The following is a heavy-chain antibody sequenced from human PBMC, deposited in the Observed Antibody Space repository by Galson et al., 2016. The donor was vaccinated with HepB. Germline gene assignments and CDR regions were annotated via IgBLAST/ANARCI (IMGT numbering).Heavy chain of an antibody. J-gene: IGHJ4*02. CDR1: GFTFSSYA. CDR2: IVAAGDTT. Sequence: SLRLSCAASGFTFSSYAMTWVRQAPGRGLEWVSAIVAAGDTTYHADSVQGRFTVSGDNSKNTVYLQMNSLRVEDTAVYYCTKDTSWVLDYWGQGSLVTVFS. CDR3: TKDTSWVLDY. V-gene: IGHV3-23*01. D-gene: IGHD3-16*01.